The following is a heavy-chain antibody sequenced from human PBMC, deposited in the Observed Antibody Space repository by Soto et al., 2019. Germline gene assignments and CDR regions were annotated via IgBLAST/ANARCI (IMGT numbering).Heavy chain of an antibody. CDR3: ARALAVAGSGPDY. Sequence: GGSLRLSCTVSGFTFSSYAMHWVRQAPGKGLEWVADISYDGSNKYYADSVKGRFTISRDNSKNTLYLQMNSLRTEDTAVYYCARALAVAGSGPDYWGQGTLVTV. V-gene: IGHV3-30-3*01. D-gene: IGHD6-19*01. CDR1: GFTFSSYA. J-gene: IGHJ4*02. CDR2: ISYDGSNK.